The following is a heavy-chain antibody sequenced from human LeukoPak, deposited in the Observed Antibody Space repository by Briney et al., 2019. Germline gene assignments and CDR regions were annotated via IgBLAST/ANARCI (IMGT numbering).Heavy chain of an antibody. D-gene: IGHD6-13*01. J-gene: IGHJ4*02. CDR2: IYTSGST. V-gene: IGHV4-4*07. Sequence: SETLSLTCSVSGGFISSYYWSWIRQPAGKGLEWIGRIYTSGSTNYNPSLKSRVAMSVDTSKNQFSLNLSSVTAADTAVYYCAGTSSSWYQKIDYWGQGTLVTVSS. CDR1: GGFISSYY. CDR3: AGTSSSWYQKIDY.